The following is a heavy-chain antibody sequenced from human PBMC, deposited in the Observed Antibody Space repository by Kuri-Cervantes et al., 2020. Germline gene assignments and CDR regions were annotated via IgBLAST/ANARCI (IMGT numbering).Heavy chain of an antibody. V-gene: IGHV2-5*02. CDR1: GFSLSNARMG. J-gene: IGHJ4*02. D-gene: IGHD3-22*01. CDR2: IYWDDDE. Sequence: SGPTLVKPTETLTLTCTVSGFSLSNARMGVSWIRQPPGKALEWLALIYWDDDERYSPSLKSRLTITKDTSKNQVVLSMTNMDPVDTATYYCAHSGDYYDSSGYLLAYWGQGTLVTVSS. CDR3: AHSGDYYDSSGYLLAY.